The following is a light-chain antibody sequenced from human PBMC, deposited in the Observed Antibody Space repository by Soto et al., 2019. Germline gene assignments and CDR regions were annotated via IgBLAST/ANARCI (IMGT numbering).Light chain of an antibody. CDR3: CSYTSSDTYV. CDR1: SSDVGGYDF. J-gene: IGLJ1*01. CDR2: DVS. V-gene: IGLV2-14*01. Sequence: QSVLTQPASVSGSPGQSITISCTGTSSDVGGYDFVSWYQQHPGKAPKVMIYDVSNRPSGVSNRFSGSKSGNTASLTISGLQAEDEADYYCCSYTSSDTYVFGTGTKLTV.